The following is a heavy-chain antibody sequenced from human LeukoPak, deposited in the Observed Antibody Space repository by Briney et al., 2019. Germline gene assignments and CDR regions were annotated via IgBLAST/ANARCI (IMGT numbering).Heavy chain of an antibody. CDR1: GFTFSSYW. CDR3: AREGLEYYDSSGGGY. CDR2: IKQDGSEK. D-gene: IGHD3-22*01. J-gene: IGHJ4*02. V-gene: IGHV3-7*01. Sequence: PGGSLRLSCAASGFTFSSYWMSWVRQAPGKGLEWVANIKQDGSEKYYVDSVKGRFTISRDNAKNSLYLQMNSLRAEDTAVYYCAREGLEYYDSSGGGYWGQGTLVTVSS.